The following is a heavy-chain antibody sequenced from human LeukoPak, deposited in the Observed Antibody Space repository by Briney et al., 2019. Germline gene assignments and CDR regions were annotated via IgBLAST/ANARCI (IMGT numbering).Heavy chain of an antibody. Sequence: SEKVSCKSSGGTFSSYAISWVRQAPGQGLEWMGRIIPILGIANYAQKFQGRVTITADKSTSTVYMELSSLRPEDTAVYYCARVRGYDILIGYYNEADYWGQGTLVTVSS. J-gene: IGHJ4*02. CDR3: ARVRGYDILIGYYNEADY. D-gene: IGHD3-9*01. V-gene: IGHV1-69*04. CDR1: GGTFSSYA. CDR2: IIPILGIA.